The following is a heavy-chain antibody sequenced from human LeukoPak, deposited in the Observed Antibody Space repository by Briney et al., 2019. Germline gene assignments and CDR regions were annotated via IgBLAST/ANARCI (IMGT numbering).Heavy chain of an antibody. D-gene: IGHD2-2*01. CDR3: ARLGSTFDI. CDR2: IFYSGGS. Sequence: PSGTLSLTCTVSGGSISSYYWTWIRQPPGKGLECIAYIFYSGGSNYNPSLKSRAPISVATSKNHFSLKLSSVTAADTAVYYCARLGSTFDIWGQGTMVTVSS. V-gene: IGHV4-59*08. J-gene: IGHJ3*02. CDR1: GGSISSYY.